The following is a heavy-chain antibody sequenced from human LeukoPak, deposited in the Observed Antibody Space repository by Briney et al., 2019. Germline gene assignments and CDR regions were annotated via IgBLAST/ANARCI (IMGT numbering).Heavy chain of an antibody. CDR3: ARVSIGGYSGYDWDTGNNWFDP. CDR1: GFTFSDYY. CDR2: ISSSSSYT. D-gene: IGHD5-12*01. J-gene: IGHJ5*02. Sequence: PGGSLRLSCAASGFTFSDYYMSWIRQAPGKGREWVSYISSSSSYTNYEDSVKGRFTISRDNAKNSLYLQMNSLRAEDTAVYYCARVSIGGYSGYDWDTGNNWFDPWGQGTLVTVSS. V-gene: IGHV3-11*05.